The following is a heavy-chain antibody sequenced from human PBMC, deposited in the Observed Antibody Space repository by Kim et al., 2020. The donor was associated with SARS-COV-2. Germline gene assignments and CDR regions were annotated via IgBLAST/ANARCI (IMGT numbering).Heavy chain of an antibody. CDR3: ARAGLVGDAMDV. V-gene: IGHV3-7*01. CDR1: GFSFSIYW. J-gene: IGHJ6*02. CDR2: IKPAGTEK. Sequence: GGSLRLSCASSGFSFSIYWINWVRQAPGKGLEWVAKIKPAGTEKYYGDSVKGRFSISRGNAKNSLFLQMNSLRAEDTGVYYCARAGLVGDAMDVWGQGTTVTVSS. D-gene: IGHD3-16*01.